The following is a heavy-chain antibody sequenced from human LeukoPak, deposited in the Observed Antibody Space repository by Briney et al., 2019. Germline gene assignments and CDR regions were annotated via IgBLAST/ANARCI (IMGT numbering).Heavy chain of an antibody. D-gene: IGHD1-1*01. J-gene: IGHJ4*02. CDR2: IRNKARNYAT. V-gene: IGHV3-73*01. CDR1: GFTFGDST. CDR3: VGDYNSLTGPKY. Sequence: GGSLRLSCAASGFTFGDSTMHWVRQASGKGLEWVGHIRNKARNYATEYAASLKGRFTISRDDSKDTAYLQVNSLKTEDTAVYYCVGDYNSLTGPKYWGQGTLVTVSS.